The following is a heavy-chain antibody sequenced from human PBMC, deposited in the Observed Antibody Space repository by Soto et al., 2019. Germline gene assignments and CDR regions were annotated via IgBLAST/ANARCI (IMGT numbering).Heavy chain of an antibody. J-gene: IGHJ6*02. CDR1: GGTFSSYA. Sequence: SVKVSCKASGGTFSSYAISWVRQAPGQGLEWMGGIIPIFGTANYAQKFQGRVTITADESTSTAYMELSSLRSEDTAVYYCARDGITIFGVVIMWERNYYYYGMDVWGQGTTVTVSS. CDR2: IIPIFGTA. CDR3: ARDGITIFGVVIMWERNYYYYGMDV. D-gene: IGHD3-3*01. V-gene: IGHV1-69*13.